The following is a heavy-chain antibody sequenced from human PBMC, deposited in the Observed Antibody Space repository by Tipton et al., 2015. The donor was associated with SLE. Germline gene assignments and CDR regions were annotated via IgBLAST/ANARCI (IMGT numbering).Heavy chain of an antibody. CDR1: GGSFSGYY. V-gene: IGHV4-34*01. J-gene: IGHJ6*03. Sequence: LRLSCAVYGGSFSGYYWSWIRQPPGKGLEWIGEINHSGSTNHNPSLKSRVTISVDTSKNQFSLKLSSVTAADTAVYYCARELSYYDILTGYYYYYMDVWGKGTTVTVSS. CDR3: ARELSYYDILTGYYYYYMDV. D-gene: IGHD3-9*01. CDR2: INHSGST.